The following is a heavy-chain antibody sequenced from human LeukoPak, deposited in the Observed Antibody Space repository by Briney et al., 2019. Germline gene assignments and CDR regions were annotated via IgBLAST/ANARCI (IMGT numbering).Heavy chain of an antibody. D-gene: IGHD4-17*01. CDR3: ARDTPEYGDSPDAFDI. CDR2: IYPNSGGT. CDR1: GYTFTDYY. J-gene: IGHJ3*02. V-gene: IGHV1-2*02. Sequence: ASVKVSCKASGYTFTDYYMHWVRQAPGQGLEWMGLIYPNSGGTNYAQNFQGRVTMTRDTSISTAYMELSRLGSDDTAVYYCARDTPEYGDSPDAFDIWGQGTMVTVSS.